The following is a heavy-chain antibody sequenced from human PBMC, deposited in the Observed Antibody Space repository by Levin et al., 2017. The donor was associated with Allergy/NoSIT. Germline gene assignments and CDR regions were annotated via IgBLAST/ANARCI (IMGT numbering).Heavy chain of an antibody. CDR3: ARASPETYYDILGPDIDYYYMDV. D-gene: IGHD3-9*01. CDR1: GGLSHYY. J-gene: IGHJ6*03. Sequence: LSQTLSLTCTVSGGLSHYYWSWIRQPPGKGLEWIGYIYYSGSTNYNPSLKSRITISVDRSKNQFSLKLSSVTAADTAVYYCARASPETYYDILGPDIDYYYMDVWGKGTTVTVSS. CDR2: IYYSGST. V-gene: IGHV4-59*01.